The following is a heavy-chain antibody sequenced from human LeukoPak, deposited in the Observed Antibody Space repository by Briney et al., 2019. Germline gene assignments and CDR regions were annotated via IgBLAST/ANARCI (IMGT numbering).Heavy chain of an antibody. V-gene: IGHV3-48*01. J-gene: IGHJ4*02. CDR3: ARGVSDTPMGY. Sequence: GGSLRLSCAASGFTFSSYSMNWVRQAPGKGLEWVSYISSSSSTIYYADSVKGRFTISRDNAKNSLYLQMNGLRAEDTAVYYCARGVSDTPMGYWGQGTLVTVSS. D-gene: IGHD2-15*01. CDR2: ISSSSSTI. CDR1: GFTFSSYS.